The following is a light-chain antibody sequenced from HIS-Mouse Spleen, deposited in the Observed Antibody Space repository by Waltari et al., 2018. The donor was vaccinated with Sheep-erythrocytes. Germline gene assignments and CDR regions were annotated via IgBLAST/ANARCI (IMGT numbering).Light chain of an antibody. CDR1: SSDVGGYNY. J-gene: IGLJ1*01. CDR3: CSYASSYNHV. V-gene: IGLV2-11*01. Sequence: GTSSDVGGYNYVSWYQQHPGKAPKLMIYDVSKRPSGVPDRFSGSKSGNTASLTISGLQAEDEADYYCCSYASSYNHVFATGTKVTVL. CDR2: DVS.